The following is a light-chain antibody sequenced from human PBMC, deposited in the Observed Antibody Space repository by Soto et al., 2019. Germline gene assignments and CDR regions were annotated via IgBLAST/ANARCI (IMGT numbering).Light chain of an antibody. V-gene: IGLV2-14*01. CDR2: EVT. CDR3: SSYTSSSTPYV. J-gene: IGLJ1*01. Sequence: QSVLTQPASVSGSPGQSITISCTGTSSDVGGYNYVCWYKQHPGKAPQLMIYEVTNRPSGVSDRFSGSKSGNTASLTISGLQAEDEADYYCSSYTSSSTPYVFGTGTKVTVL. CDR1: SSDVGGYNY.